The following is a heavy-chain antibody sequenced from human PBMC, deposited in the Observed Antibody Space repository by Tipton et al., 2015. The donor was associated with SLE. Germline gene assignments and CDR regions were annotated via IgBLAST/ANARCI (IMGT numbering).Heavy chain of an antibody. CDR1: GGSISSYY. D-gene: IGHD1-26*01. Sequence: TLSLTCAVSGGSISSYYWSWIRQPAGKGLEWMGRIYTSGSTNYKPSLKSRVTMSVDTYKNQFSLKLSSVTAADTAVYYCARVEKDSGSYGAFDIWVQGTMVTVSS. J-gene: IGHJ3*02. CDR2: IYTSGST. CDR3: ARVEKDSGSYGAFDI. V-gene: IGHV4-4*07.